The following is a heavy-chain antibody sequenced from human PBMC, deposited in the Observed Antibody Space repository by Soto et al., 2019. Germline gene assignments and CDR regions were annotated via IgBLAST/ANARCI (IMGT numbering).Heavy chain of an antibody. J-gene: IGHJ6*02. CDR3: AREGAQDTSEIGYYYYYGMDV. V-gene: IGHV3-21*01. CDR1: GFTFSSYS. Sequence: EVQLVESGGGLVKPGGSLRLSCAASGFTFSSYSMNWVRQAPGKGLEWVSSISSSSSYIYYADSVKGRFTISRDNAKNSLYLQMNSLRAEDTAVYYCAREGAQDTSEIGYYYYYGMDVWGQGTTVTVSS. D-gene: IGHD2-2*02. CDR2: ISSSSSYI.